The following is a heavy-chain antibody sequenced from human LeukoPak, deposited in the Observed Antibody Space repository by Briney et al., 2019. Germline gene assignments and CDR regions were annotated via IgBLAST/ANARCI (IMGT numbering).Heavy chain of an antibody. CDR1: GGSISSYY. D-gene: IGHD6-13*01. CDR3: ARMGSSRSDKWYYYMDV. CDR2: IYTSGST. J-gene: IGHJ6*03. Sequence: PSETLSLTCTVSGGSISSYYWSWIRQPAGKGLEWIGRIYTSGSTNYNPSLKSRVTMSVDTSKNQFSLKLSSVTAADTAVYYCARMGSSRSDKWYYYMDVWGKGTTVTVSS. V-gene: IGHV4-4*07.